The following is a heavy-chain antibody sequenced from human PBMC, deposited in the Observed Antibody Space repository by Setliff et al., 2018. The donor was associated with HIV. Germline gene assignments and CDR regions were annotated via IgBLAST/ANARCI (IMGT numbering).Heavy chain of an antibody. CDR3: ARAPHEGLLWFGGGGFDL. J-gene: IGHJ3*01. CDR1: DTPSLLML. Sequence: ASVRSPARLLDTPSLLMLFIGCARPPDKVLSGWEWINVGKGNTKYSQDLQGRVTITRDTSASTAYMELNSLRSEDMAVYYCARAPHEGLLWFGGGGFDLWGQGTMVTVSS. CDR2: INVGKGNT. V-gene: IGHV1-3*03. D-gene: IGHD3-10*01.